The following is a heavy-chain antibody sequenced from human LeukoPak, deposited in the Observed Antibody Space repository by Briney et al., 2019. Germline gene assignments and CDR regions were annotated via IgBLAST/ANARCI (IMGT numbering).Heavy chain of an antibody. CDR3: ARGRTPGIAAAGSYYYMDV. V-gene: IGHV4-39*07. D-gene: IGHD6-13*01. CDR2: IYYSGST. Sequence: SETLSLTCTVSGGSISSSSYYWGWIRQPPGKGLEWIGSIYYSGSTNYNPSLKSRVTISVDTSKNQFSLKLSSVTAADTAVYYCARGRTPGIAAAGSYYYMDVWGKGTTVTVSS. J-gene: IGHJ6*03. CDR1: GGSISSSSYY.